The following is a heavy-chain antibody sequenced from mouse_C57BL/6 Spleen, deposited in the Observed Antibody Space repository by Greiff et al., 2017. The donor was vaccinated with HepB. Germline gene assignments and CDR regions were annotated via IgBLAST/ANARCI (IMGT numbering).Heavy chain of an antibody. J-gene: IGHJ3*01. CDR1: GFTFTDYY. V-gene: IGHV7-3*01. Sequence: EVNVVESGGGLVQPGGSLSLSCAASGFTFTDYYMSWVHQPPGKALEWLGFIRNKANGYTTEYSASVKGRFTISRDNSQSILYLQMNALRAEDSATYYCARYYYGSSYPAWFAYWGQGTLVTVSA. CDR2: IRNKANGYTT. D-gene: IGHD1-1*01. CDR3: ARYYYGSSYPAWFAY.